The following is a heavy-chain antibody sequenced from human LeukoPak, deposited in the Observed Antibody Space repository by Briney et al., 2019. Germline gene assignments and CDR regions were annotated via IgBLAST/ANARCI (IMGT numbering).Heavy chain of an antibody. CDR3: ARDSEVQWLRYLDY. Sequence: SETLSLTCTVSGGSISSSSYYWGWIRQPPGKRLEWIGSINYSGSTYYNPSLKSRVTISVDTSKNQFSLKLSSVTAADTAVYYCARDSEVQWLRYLDYWGQGTLVTVSS. D-gene: IGHD6-19*01. CDR2: INYSGST. CDR1: GGSISSSSYY. J-gene: IGHJ4*02. V-gene: IGHV4-39*02.